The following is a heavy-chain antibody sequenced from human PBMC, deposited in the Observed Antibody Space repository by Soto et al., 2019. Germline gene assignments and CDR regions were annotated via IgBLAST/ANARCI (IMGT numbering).Heavy chain of an antibody. CDR2: ISYDGSNK. D-gene: IGHD6-13*01. Sequence: PGGSLRLSCAASGFTFSSYGMHWVRQAPGKGLEWVAVISYDGSNKYYPESVKGRFTISRDNSKNTLYLQMNSLRAEDTAVYYCAKDRRIAAADFDYWRQGTLVTVSS. J-gene: IGHJ4*02. CDR1: GFTFSSYG. V-gene: IGHV3-30*18. CDR3: AKDRRIAAADFDY.